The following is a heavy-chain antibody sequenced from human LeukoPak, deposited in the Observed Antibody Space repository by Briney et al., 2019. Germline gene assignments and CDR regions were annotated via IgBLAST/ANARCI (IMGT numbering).Heavy chain of an antibody. CDR1: GGSISSYY. D-gene: IGHD4-17*01. J-gene: IGHJ4*02. V-gene: IGHV4-59*01. Sequence: PSETLSLTCTVSGGSISSYYWSWIRQPPGKGLEWIGYLYYSGNTNYNPSLKSRVTISVDTSKNQFSQKLNSVTAADTAVYYCARGPAYGYFDYWGQGTLVTVSS. CDR3: ARGPAYGYFDY. CDR2: LYYSGNT.